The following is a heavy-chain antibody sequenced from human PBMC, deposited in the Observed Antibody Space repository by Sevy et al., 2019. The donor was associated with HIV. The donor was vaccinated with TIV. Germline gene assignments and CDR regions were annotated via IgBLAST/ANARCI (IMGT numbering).Heavy chain of an antibody. CDR1: GGSFSGYY. D-gene: IGHD3-3*01. CDR2: INHSGST. J-gene: IGHJ6*02. CDR3: ARERGVYYDFWCGYSEDYYYYGMDV. Sequence: SETLSLTCAVYGGSFSGYYWSWIRQPPGKGLEWIGEINHSGSTNYNPSLKSRVTISVDTSKNQFSLKLSSVTAADTSVYYCARERGVYYDFWCGYSEDYYYYGMDVWGQGTTVTVSS. V-gene: IGHV4-34*01.